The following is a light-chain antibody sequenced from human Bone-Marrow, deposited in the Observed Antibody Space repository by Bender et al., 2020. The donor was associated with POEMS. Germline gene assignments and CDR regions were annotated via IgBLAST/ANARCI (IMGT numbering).Light chain of an antibody. Sequence: QSALTQPASVSGSPGQSITISCSGISDVGSYNPVSWYQQHPGKTPKLMIYAVSNRPSGVSNRFSGSKSANTASLTITGLQAEDEGDYYCQSYDNSLGGWVFGGGTKLTVL. CDR2: AVS. CDR1: SDVGSYNP. CDR3: QSYDNSLGGWV. J-gene: IGLJ3*02. V-gene: IGLV2-14*02.